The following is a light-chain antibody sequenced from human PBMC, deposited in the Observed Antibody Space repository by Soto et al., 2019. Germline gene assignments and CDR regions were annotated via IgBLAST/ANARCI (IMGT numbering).Light chain of an antibody. CDR3: QQRSNWLT. Sequence: EIVLTQSPATLSLSPGERATLSCRASQSVSSSLAWYQQKPGQAPRFLIHDASNRATGIPARFSGSGSGTDFTLTISSLEPEDFAVYYCQQRSNWLTFGGGTKVEIK. J-gene: IGKJ4*01. V-gene: IGKV3-11*01. CDR2: DAS. CDR1: QSVSSS.